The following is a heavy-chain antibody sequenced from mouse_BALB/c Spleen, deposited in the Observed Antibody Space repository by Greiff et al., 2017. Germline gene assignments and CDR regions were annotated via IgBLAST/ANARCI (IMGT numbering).Heavy chain of an antibody. CDR2: IHYSGST. D-gene: IGHD1-2*01. CDR3: ARFTTAVAY. V-gene: IGHV3-1*02. J-gene: IGHJ3*01. CDR1: GYSITSGYS. Sequence: ESGPDLVKPSQSLSLTCTVTGYSITSGYSWPWIRQFPGNKLEWMGYIHYSGSTNYNPSLKSRISITRDTSKNQFFLQLNSVTTEDTATYYCARFTTAVAYWGQGTLVTVSA.